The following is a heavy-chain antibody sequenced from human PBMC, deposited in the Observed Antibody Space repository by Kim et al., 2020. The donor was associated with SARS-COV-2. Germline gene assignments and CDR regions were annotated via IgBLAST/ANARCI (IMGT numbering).Heavy chain of an antibody. D-gene: IGHD6-13*01. V-gene: IGHV3-30*18. J-gene: IGHJ4*02. CDR1: GFTFSSYG. Sequence: GGSLRLSCAASGFTFSSYGMHWVRQAPGKGLEWVAVISYDGSNKYYADSVKGRFTISSDNSKNTLYLQMNSLRAEDTAVYYCAKDQALVSYYFDYWGQGNLVTVSS. CDR2: ISYDGSNK. CDR3: AKDQALVSYYFDY.